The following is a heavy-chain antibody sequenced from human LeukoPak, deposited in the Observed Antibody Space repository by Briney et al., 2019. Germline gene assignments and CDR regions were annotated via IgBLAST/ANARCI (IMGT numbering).Heavy chain of an antibody. V-gene: IGHV3-23*01. CDR3: AKGSYYDSSGSFYFDY. CDR2: ISGSGDNT. Sequence: ETLSLTCAVSGGSISSSNWWSWVRQAPGKGLEWVSGISGSGDNTYYADSVKGRFTISRDNSKNTLYVQVNSLGTEDTAAYYCAKGSYYDSSGSFYFDYWGQGTLVTASS. D-gene: IGHD3-22*01. CDR1: GGSISSSN. J-gene: IGHJ4*02.